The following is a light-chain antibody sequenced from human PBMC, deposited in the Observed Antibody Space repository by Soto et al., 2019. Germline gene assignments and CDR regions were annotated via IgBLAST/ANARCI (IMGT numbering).Light chain of an antibody. CDR2: GAS. Sequence: EIVLKQSPGTLSLYQGERATLSCRASQSVSRSYLGWYQQKPGQAPRLLMYGASIRAAGVPDRFSGSGSGTEFTLSISRLEPEDFTVYYCHHYETFGQGTKVDI. CDR1: QSVSRSY. CDR3: HHYET. J-gene: IGKJ1*01. V-gene: IGKV3-20*01.